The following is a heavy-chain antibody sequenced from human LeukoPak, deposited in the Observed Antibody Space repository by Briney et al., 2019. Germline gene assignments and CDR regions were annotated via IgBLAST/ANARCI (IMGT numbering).Heavy chain of an antibody. CDR1: GGSISSYY. CDR2: IYYSGST. V-gene: IGHV4-59*01. J-gene: IGHJ4*02. D-gene: IGHD3-3*01. CDR3: ARIVTIFGVVSKFDY. Sequence: KPSETLSLTCTVSGGSISSYYWSWIRQPPGKGLEWIGYIYYSGSTNYNPSLKSRVTISVDTSKNQFSLKLSSVTAADTAVCYCARIVTIFGVVSKFDYWGQGALVTVSS.